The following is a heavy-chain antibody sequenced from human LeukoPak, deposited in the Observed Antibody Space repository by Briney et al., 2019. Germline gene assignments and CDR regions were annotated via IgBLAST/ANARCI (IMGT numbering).Heavy chain of an antibody. V-gene: IGHV5-51*01. CDR1: GYSFTTYW. J-gene: IGHJ4*02. CDR3: ARTSGYYLYFDY. D-gene: IGHD3-22*01. CDR2: IYPSDSET. Sequence: GESLKISCKGSGYSFTTYWIAWVRHMPGKGLEWMGFIYPSDSETKYSPSFQGQVTISADKSITTAYLQWGSLKASDTAMYYCARTSGYYLYFDYWGQGTLVTVSS.